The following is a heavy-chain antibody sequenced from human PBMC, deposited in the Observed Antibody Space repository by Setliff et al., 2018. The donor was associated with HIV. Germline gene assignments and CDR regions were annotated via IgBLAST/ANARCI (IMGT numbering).Heavy chain of an antibody. CDR3: TRDHTPPPNYDFWSGQIDLRNIFYYMDV. CDR1: GYSLTSYS. CDR2: INTNTGNP. D-gene: IGHD3-3*01. J-gene: IGHJ6*03. Sequence: ASVKVSRKASGYSLTSYSINWVRQAPGRGLEWMGYINTNTGNPTYAQGFTGRFVFSVDTPVSTAYLQIFSLKAEDTAVYYCTRDHTPPPNYDFWSGQIDLRNIFYYMDVWGTGSPVTV. V-gene: IGHV7-4-1*01.